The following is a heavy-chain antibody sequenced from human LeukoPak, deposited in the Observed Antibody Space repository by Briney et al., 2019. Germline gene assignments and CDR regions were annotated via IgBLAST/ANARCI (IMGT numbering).Heavy chain of an antibody. CDR1: GFTLRNYW. V-gene: IGHV3-74*03. Sequence: GGSLRLTCAASGFTLRNYWLHWVRRAPGKGLVWVSRIDSDGSITTYADSVKGRFTISRDNAKNTLYLQMNSLRADDTAVYYCARYQTSSRFDSWGQGTLVTVSS. CDR2: IDSDGSIT. CDR3: ARYQTSSRFDS. J-gene: IGHJ5*01. D-gene: IGHD2-2*01.